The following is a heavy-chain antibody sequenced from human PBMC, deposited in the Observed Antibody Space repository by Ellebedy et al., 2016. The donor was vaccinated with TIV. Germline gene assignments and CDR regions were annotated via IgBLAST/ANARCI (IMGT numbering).Heavy chain of an antibody. CDR3: ARAWPDSSSPF. D-gene: IGHD6-6*01. J-gene: IGHJ4*02. CDR1: GFNFRTYD. V-gene: IGHV3-30*03. CDR2: ISYDGSNK. Sequence: GGSLRLSCVASGFNFRTYDIHWVRQAPGKGLEWVAVISYDGSNKYYADSVKGRFTISGDNSKNTLYLQMNSLRAEDTALSFCARAWPDSSSPFWGQGTLVTVS.